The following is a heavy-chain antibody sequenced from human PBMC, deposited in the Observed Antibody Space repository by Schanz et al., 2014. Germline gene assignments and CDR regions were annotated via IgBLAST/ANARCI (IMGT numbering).Heavy chain of an antibody. V-gene: IGHV3-21*01. CDR1: GFTFSDHY. CDR2: ISSSSSYI. J-gene: IGHJ4*02. D-gene: IGHD5-12*01. Sequence: PGGSLRLSCAASGFTFSDHYMDWVRQAPGKGLEWVSSISSSSSYIYYADSVKGRFTISRDNAKNSLYLQMNSLRTEDTAVYYCASPSGYSDYGTYFDFWGQGTLXTVSS. CDR3: ASPSGYSDYGTYFDF.